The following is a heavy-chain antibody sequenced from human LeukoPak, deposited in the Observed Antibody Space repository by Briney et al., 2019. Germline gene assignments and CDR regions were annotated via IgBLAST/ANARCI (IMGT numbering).Heavy chain of an antibody. Sequence: GGSLRLSCAASGFTFSTFGMHWVRQVPGQGLEWVTCIPYDGSNKYYADSVKGRFTISRDNSKNTLSLQMNSLRADDTAIYYCANGPTKDGYHYYFDYWGQGTLVTVSS. CDR2: IPYDGSNK. V-gene: IGHV3-30*02. J-gene: IGHJ4*02. CDR3: ANGPTKDGYHYYFDY. D-gene: IGHD5-24*01. CDR1: GFTFSTFG.